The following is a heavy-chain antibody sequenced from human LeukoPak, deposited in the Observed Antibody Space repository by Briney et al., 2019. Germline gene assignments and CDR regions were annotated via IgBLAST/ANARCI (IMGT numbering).Heavy chain of an antibody. Sequence: GGSLRLSCAASGFTFDTYNFNWVRQAPGKGLEGVATIRSYSSYIHYGDSVKGRFTISRDDAERSVYLQMDNVRVEDTAVYFCARGRTGYTAGNWFDPWGQGTLVIVSS. CDR2: IRSYSSYI. J-gene: IGHJ5*02. CDR1: GFTFDTYN. D-gene: IGHD1-14*01. V-gene: IGHV3-21*01. CDR3: ARGRTGYTAGNWFDP.